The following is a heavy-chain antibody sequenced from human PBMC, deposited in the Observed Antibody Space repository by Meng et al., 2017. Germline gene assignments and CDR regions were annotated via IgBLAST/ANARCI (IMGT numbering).Heavy chain of an antibody. J-gene: IGHJ3*01. CDR2: VRSKTYGGTT. D-gene: IGHD1-14*01. CDR1: GFTFGDYA. CDR3: TRDGIAFDF. V-gene: IGHV3-49*03. Sequence: GGPLRLSCTTSGFTFGDYAMSWFRQAPGEGLEWVGFVRSKTYGGTTEYAASVKGRFTISRDDSARIAYLQMNSLRTEDTTVYYCTRDGIAFDFWGQGTMVTVAS.